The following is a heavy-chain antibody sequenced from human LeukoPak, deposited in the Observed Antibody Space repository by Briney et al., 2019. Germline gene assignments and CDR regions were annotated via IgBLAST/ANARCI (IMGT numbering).Heavy chain of an antibody. Sequence: GGTLRLSCAASKFTFSTYGMSWVRQAPGKGLEWVSSISSTGGTTYYADSVKGRFTISRDNSKNTLYLQMNSLRAEDTAVYYCARQLVVVAARHGMDVWGKGTTVTVSS. CDR1: KFTFSTYG. CDR3: ARQLVVVAARHGMDV. D-gene: IGHD2-15*01. J-gene: IGHJ6*04. CDR2: ISSTGGTT. V-gene: IGHV3-23*01.